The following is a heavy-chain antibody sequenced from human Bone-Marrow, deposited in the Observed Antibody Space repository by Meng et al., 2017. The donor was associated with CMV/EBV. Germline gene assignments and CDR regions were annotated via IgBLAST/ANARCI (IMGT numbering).Heavy chain of an antibody. D-gene: IGHD3-22*01. V-gene: IGHV3-23*01. Sequence: ASGFTFSSYAMNWVRQAPGMGLEWVSSISGDGGSTYYADSVKGRFTISRDNSKNTLYLQMNSLRAEDTAVYYCAKVTRGSSGAVDYWGQGTLVTVSS. CDR1: GFTFSSYA. CDR2: ISGDGGST. J-gene: IGHJ4*02. CDR3: AKVTRGSSGAVDY.